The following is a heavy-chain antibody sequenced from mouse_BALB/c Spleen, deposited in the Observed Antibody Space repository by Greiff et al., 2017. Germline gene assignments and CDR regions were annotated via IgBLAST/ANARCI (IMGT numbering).Heavy chain of an antibody. CDR1: GFAFSSYD. J-gene: IGHJ3*01. CDR2: ISSGGGST. V-gene: IGHV5-12-1*01. CDR3: ARQERVGFAY. Sequence: EVKLMESGGGLVKPGGSLKLSCAASGFAFSSYDMSWVRQTPEKRLEWVAYISSGGGSTYYPDTVKGRFTISRDNAKNTLYLQMSSLKSEDTAMYYCARQERVGFAYWGQGTLVTVSA.